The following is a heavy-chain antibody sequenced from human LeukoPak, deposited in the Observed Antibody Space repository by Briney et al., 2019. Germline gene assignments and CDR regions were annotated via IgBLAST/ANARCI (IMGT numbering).Heavy chain of an antibody. Sequence: SETLSLTCSVSGGFISSHYWTWIRQSPVKGLEWIGDISNSGSTSYNPSLKSRVTISIDTSKNQFSLKLSSVTAAGTAVYYCGRDALVGYFSYYYMDVWGKGTTVTVSS. CDR3: GRDALVGYFSYYYMDV. D-gene: IGHD2-15*01. CDR2: ISNSGST. J-gene: IGHJ6*03. V-gene: IGHV4-59*11. CDR1: GGFISSHY.